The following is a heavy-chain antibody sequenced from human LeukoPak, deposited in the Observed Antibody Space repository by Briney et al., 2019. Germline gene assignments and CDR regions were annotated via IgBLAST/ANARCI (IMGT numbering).Heavy chain of an antibody. CDR2: INHSGST. CDR3: ARGQRTAMVLY. J-gene: IGHJ4*02. Sequence: SEALSLTCAVYGGSFSGYYWSWIRQPPGKGLEWIGEINHSGSTNYNPSLKSRVTISVDTSKNQFSLKLSSVTAADTAVYYCARGQRTAMVLYWGQGTLVTVSS. D-gene: IGHD5-18*01. CDR1: GGSFSGYY. V-gene: IGHV4-34*01.